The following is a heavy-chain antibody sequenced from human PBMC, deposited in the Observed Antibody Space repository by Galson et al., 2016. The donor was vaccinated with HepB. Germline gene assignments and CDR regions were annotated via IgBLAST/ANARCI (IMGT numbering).Heavy chain of an antibody. CDR3: TKNVWGYFDFYYSDL. J-gene: IGHJ4*02. CDR1: GFTSKSYP. CDR2: ISSNGDST. V-gene: IGHV3-23*01. Sequence: SLRLSCAASGFTSKSYPMSWVRQAPGKGLEWVAGISSNGDSTHYADSVTGRFTISRDISRRVLYLQMNSLRAEDTAVYYCTKNVWGYFDFYYSDLWGQGTLVIVSS. D-gene: IGHD3-9*01.